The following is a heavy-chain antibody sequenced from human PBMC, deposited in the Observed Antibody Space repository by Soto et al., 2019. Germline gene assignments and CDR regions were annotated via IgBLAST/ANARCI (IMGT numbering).Heavy chain of an antibody. CDR1: GFTXSDYY. CDR3: ARPYPNMDWFEP. CDR2: ISSSGSTI. D-gene: IGHD2-21*01. V-gene: IGHV3-11*01. J-gene: IGHJ5*02. Sequence: GGSLRLSCAASGFTXSDYYMSWIRQAPGKGLEWVSYISSSGSTIYYADSVKGRFTISRDNAKNSLYLQMNSLRAEDTAVYYCARPYPNMDWFEPWGQGTLVTVSS.